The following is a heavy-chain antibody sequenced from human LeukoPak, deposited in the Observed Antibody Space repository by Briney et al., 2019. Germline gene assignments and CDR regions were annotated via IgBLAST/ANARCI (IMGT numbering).Heavy chain of an antibody. CDR3: ASGVIADNH. CDR1: GFTFSTYG. D-gene: IGHD2-21*01. Sequence: GGSLRLSCAASGFTFSTYGMTWVRQAPGKGLEWVAFIRFDGSIKDYGDSVKGRFTISRDNSRNTVYLQMNSLRFEDTAVYYCASGVIADNHWGQGTLVTVSS. J-gene: IGHJ5*02. V-gene: IGHV3-30*02. CDR2: IRFDGSIK.